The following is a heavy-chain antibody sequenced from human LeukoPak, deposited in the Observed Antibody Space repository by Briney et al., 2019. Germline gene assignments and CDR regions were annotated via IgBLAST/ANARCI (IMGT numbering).Heavy chain of an antibody. V-gene: IGHV1-46*01. J-gene: IGHJ4*02. D-gene: IGHD6-6*01. Sequence: ASVKVSCKASGYTFTSYYMHWVRQAPGQGLEWMGIINPSGGSTSYAQKFQGRVTMTRDTSTSTAYMELSSLRSEDTAVYYCARERIAARPTDTNFDYWGQGTLVTVSS. CDR2: INPSGGST. CDR3: ARERIAARPTDTNFDY. CDR1: GYTFTSYY.